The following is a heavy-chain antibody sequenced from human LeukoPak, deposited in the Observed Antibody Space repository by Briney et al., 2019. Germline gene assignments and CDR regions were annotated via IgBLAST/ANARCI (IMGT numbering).Heavy chain of an antibody. CDR1: GGTFSSYT. J-gene: IGHJ4*02. V-gene: IGHV1-69*02. Sequence: SVKVSCKASGGTFSSYTISWVRQAPGQGLEWMGRIIPILGIANYAQKFQGRVTITADKSTSTAYMELSSLRSEDTAVYYCASYDSSGYYNPLFFDYWGQGTLVTVSS. CDR3: ASYDSSGYYNPLFFDY. D-gene: IGHD3-22*01. CDR2: IIPILGIA.